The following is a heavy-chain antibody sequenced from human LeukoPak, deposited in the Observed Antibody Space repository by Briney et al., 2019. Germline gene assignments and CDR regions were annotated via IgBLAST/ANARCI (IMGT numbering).Heavy chain of an antibody. V-gene: IGHV3-43*01. J-gene: IGHJ6*02. D-gene: IGHD3-10*01. CDR3: AKDILWFGELSRGMDV. CDR1: GFTFDDYT. CDR2: ISWDGGST. Sequence: PGGSLRLSCAASGFTFDDYTMHWVRQAPGKGLEWVSLISWDGGSTYYADSVKGRFTISRDNSKNSLYLQMNSLRTEDTALYYCAKDILWFGELSRGMDVWGQGTTVTVSS.